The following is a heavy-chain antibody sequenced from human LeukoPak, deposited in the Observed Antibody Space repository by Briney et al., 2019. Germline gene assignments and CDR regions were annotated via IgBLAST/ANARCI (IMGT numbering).Heavy chain of an antibody. CDR3: ARCYYYGSGSLNWFDP. D-gene: IGHD3-10*01. CDR1: GFTFSSYW. Sequence: GGSLRLSCAASGFTFSSYWMSWVRQAPGKGLEWVAVISYDGSNKYYADSVKGRFTISRDNAKNSLYLQMNSLRAEDTAVYYCARCYYYGSGSLNWFDPWGQGTLVTVSS. V-gene: IGHV3-30*03. CDR2: ISYDGSNK. J-gene: IGHJ5*02.